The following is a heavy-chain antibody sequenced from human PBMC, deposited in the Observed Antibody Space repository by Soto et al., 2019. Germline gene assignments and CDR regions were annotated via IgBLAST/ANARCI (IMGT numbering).Heavy chain of an antibody. CDR3: ATSGFPYAAFDI. D-gene: IGHD6-19*01. CDR1: GYTFTGYY. CDR2: IHPNSGDT. V-gene: IGHV1-2*04. J-gene: IGHJ3*02. Sequence: ASVKVSCKASGYTFTGYYMHWVRQAPGQGLEWMGLIHPNSGDTDYAQKFQGWVTMTRDTSISTAYMELSRLRADDTAVYYCATSGFPYAAFDIWGQGTMVTVSS.